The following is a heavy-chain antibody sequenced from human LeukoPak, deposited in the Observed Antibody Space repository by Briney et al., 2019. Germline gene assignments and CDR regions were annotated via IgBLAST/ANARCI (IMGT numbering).Heavy chain of an antibody. D-gene: IGHD7-27*01. J-gene: IGHJ4*02. CDR1: GGSFRGYY. CDR3: ASLNWGYAPPNDY. V-gene: IGHV4-34*01. Sequence: SETLSLTCAVYGGSFRGYYWSWIRQPPGKGLEWIGEINHSGSTNYNPSLKSRVTISVDTSKNQFSLKLSSVTAADTAVYYCASLNWGYAPPNDYWGQGTLVTVSS. CDR2: INHSGST.